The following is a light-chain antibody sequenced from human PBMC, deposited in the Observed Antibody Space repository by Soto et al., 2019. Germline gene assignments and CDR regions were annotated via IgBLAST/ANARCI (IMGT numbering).Light chain of an antibody. CDR3: QQYNNPPT. J-gene: IGKJ1*01. CDR1: QSVNNNT. V-gene: IGKV3-20*01. CDR2: GAS. Sequence: EIVLTQSPGTLSLSPGERATLSCRASQSVNNNTLPWLAWYQQKPGQAPRLLIHGASSRATGIPDRFSGSGAGPDFTLTINRLEPEDFALYYCQQYNNPPTYGQGTKVEIK.